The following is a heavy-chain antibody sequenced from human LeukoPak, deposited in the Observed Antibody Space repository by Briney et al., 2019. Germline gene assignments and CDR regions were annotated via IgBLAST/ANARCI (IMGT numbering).Heavy chain of an antibody. D-gene: IGHD3-16*01. Sequence: PGGSLRLSCAASGFTFSSYEMNWVRQAPGKGLEWVSYISDSGSTIYYADSVKGRFTISRDNAKNSLYLQMNSLRAEDTAVYYCAKRGASASIWVYWGQGTLVTVSS. CDR1: GFTFSSYE. CDR3: AKRGASASIWVY. CDR2: ISDSGSTI. V-gene: IGHV3-48*03. J-gene: IGHJ4*02.